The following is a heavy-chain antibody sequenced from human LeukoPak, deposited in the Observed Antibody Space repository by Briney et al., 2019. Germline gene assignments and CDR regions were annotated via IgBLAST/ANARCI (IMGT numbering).Heavy chain of an antibody. Sequence: TRGESLKISCEGFGYTFTNYWIGWVRQMPGKGLEWMGVIYPGDSRTRYSPSFQGQVTISTDKSINTAYLQWSSLKASDTAIYYCACRDLRSTLSGPWGQGTLVTVSS. V-gene: IGHV5-51*01. CDR2: IYPGDSRT. D-gene: IGHD1-26*01. CDR3: ACRDLRSTLSGP. J-gene: IGHJ5*02. CDR1: GYTFTNYW.